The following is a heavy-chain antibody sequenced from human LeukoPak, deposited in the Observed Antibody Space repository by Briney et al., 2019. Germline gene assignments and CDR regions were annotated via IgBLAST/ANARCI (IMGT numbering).Heavy chain of an antibody. D-gene: IGHD3-10*01. CDR3: ARVGDMVRGVIITDAFDI. V-gene: IGHV1-18*01. CDR1: GYTFTSYG. J-gene: IGHJ3*02. Sequence: ASVKVSCKASGYTFTSYGISWVRQAPGQGLEWMGWISAYNGNTNYAQKLQGRVTMTTDTSTSTAYMELRSLRSDDPAVYYCARVGDMVRGVIITDAFDIWGQGTMVTVSS. CDR2: ISAYNGNT.